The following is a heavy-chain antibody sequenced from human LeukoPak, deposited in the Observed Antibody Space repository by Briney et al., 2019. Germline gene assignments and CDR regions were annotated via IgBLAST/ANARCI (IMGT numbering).Heavy chain of an antibody. Sequence: GGSLRLSCAASGFTFSSYSMNWVRQAPGKGLEWVSSISSSSSYIYYADSVKGRFTISRDNAKNSLCLQMNSLRAEDTAVYYCARSLMAGSSTSCYDYWGQGTLVTVSS. D-gene: IGHD2-2*01. J-gene: IGHJ4*02. CDR3: ARSLMAGSSTSCYDY. CDR1: GFTFSSYS. V-gene: IGHV3-21*01. CDR2: ISSSSSYI.